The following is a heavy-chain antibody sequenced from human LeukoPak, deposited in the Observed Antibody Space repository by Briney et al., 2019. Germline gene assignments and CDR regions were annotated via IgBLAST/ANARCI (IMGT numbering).Heavy chain of an antibody. D-gene: IGHD3-10*01. V-gene: IGHV3-30*02. CDR3: SKDLTSDFGGDLDP. CDR1: GFIVSSNY. J-gene: IGHJ5*02. Sequence: GGSLRLSCAASGFIVSSNYMSWVRQAPGKGLEWVALISFDGSQKYYADSVKGRFTISRDNSKSTVYLQMNSLRVEDAAVYYCSKDLTSDFGGDLDPWGQGTLVTVSS. CDR2: ISFDGSQK.